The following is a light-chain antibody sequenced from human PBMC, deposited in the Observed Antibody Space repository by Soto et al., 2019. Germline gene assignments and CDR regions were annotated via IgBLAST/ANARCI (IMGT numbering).Light chain of an antibody. Sequence: QSALTQPPSASGSPGQSVTISCTETSSDVGGYNYVSWYQQHPGKAPKLMIYEVSKRPSGVPDRFSGSKSGNTASLTVSGLQAEDEADYYCSSYAGSNNFEVVFGGGTKLTVL. J-gene: IGLJ2*01. V-gene: IGLV2-8*01. CDR1: SSDVGGYNY. CDR3: SSYAGSNNFEVV. CDR2: EVS.